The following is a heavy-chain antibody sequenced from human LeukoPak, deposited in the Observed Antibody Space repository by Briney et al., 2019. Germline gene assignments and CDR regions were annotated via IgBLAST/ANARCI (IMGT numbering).Heavy chain of an antibody. Sequence: SETLSLTCAVYGGSFSGYYWSWIRQPSGKGLEWIGEINHSGSTNYNPSRKNPVTISVDTSKNQFSLKLGSVPAPATAVYYCARKAGGSTQYSSSSRRDYYYYYYMDVWGKGTTVTVSS. CDR1: GGSFSGYY. D-gene: IGHD6-6*01. CDR3: ARKAGGSTQYSSSSRRDYYYYYYMDV. V-gene: IGHV4-34*01. CDR2: INHSGST. J-gene: IGHJ6*03.